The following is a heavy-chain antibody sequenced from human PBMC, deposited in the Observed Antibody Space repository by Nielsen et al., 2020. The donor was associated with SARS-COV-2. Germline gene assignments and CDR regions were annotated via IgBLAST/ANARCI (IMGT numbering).Heavy chain of an antibody. CDR1: GFTFSSYG. Sequence: GGSLRLSCAASGFTFSSYGMHWVRQAPGKGLEWVAVISYHGSNKYYADSVKGRFIISRDNPKNTLYLQMNSLRPEDTAVYYCARDPYGDSRRGIDVWGRGTTVTVSS. V-gene: IGHV3-30*03. D-gene: IGHD4-17*01. J-gene: IGHJ6*02. CDR2: ISYHGSNK. CDR3: ARDPYGDSRRGIDV.